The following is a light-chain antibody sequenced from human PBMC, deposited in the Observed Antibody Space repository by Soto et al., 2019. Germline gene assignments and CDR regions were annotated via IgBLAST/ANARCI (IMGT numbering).Light chain of an antibody. Sequence: QSALTQPASVSGSPGQSITISCTGSSSDVGGYNYVSWYQQYPGRSPKLMIFEVSLRPAGVSNRFSGSKSGNTASLNISGLQSEDEADYYCSSYTSISTLVFGTGTKVTVL. J-gene: IGLJ1*01. V-gene: IGLV2-14*01. CDR1: SSDVGGYNY. CDR3: SSYTSISTLV. CDR2: EVS.